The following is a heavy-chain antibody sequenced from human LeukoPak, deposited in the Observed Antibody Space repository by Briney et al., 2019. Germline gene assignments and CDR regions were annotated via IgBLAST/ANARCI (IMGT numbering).Heavy chain of an antibody. CDR2: ISGSGDST. CDR1: GFTFSNYA. Sequence: WGSLRLSCAASGFTFSNYAMSWVRQAPGEGLEWVSAISGSGDSTYYADSVKGRFTISRDNSVNTLYVQMNSLTAEDTAVYYCAKVRQDSGWYGPFDYWGQGTLVTVSS. V-gene: IGHV3-23*01. CDR3: AKVRQDSGWYGPFDY. D-gene: IGHD6-19*01. J-gene: IGHJ4*02.